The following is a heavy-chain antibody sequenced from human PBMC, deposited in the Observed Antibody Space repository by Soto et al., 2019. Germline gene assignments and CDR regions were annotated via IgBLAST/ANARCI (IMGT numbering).Heavy chain of an antibody. J-gene: IGHJ6*02. CDR2: ISYDGSNK. Sequence: GGSLRLSCAASGFTFSSYGMHWVRQAPGKGLEWVAVISYDGSNKYYADSVKGRFTISRDNSKNTLYLQMNSLRAEDTAVYYCAKAVVFYYYGMDVWCQGTTVTVSS. CDR3: AKAVVFYYYGMDV. D-gene: IGHD2-8*02. V-gene: IGHV3-30*18. CDR1: GFTFSSYG.